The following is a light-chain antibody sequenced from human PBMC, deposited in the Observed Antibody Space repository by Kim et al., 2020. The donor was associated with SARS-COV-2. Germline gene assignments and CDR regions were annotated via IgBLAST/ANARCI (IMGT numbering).Light chain of an antibody. CDR1: QSIVVW. J-gene: IGKJ4*01. Sequence: DIQMTQSPSTLSASVGDRVNITCRASQSIVVWLAWYQQKPGKAPKLVIYKASSLESGVPSRFSGSGSGTEFTLTISSLHPDDLGTFFCQQYGIYPLSFGGGTKLEI. CDR2: KAS. V-gene: IGKV1-5*03. CDR3: QQYGIYPLS.